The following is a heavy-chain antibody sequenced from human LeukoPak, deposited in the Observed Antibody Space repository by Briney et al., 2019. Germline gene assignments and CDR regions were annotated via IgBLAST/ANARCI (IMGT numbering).Heavy chain of an antibody. Sequence: GGSLRLSCAASRFTFSSYAMSWVRQAPGKGLEWVSSISASGGGTYYADSVKGRFAISRDNSKNTLFLQLSSLRADDTAVYHCAKERDGDYVRYTHYWGQGTLVTVSS. CDR3: AKERDGDYVRYTHY. J-gene: IGHJ4*02. D-gene: IGHD4-17*01. CDR2: ISASGGGT. V-gene: IGHV3-23*01. CDR1: RFTFSSYA.